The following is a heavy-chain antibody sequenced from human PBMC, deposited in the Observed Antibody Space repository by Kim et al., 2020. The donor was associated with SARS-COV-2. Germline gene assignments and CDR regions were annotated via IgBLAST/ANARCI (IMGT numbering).Heavy chain of an antibody. CDR3: ARLGARAYHGSSGYYWGAFVI. J-gene: IGHJ3*02. V-gene: IGHV5-10-1*01. CDR2: IDPSDSYT. D-gene: IGHD3-22*01. CDR1: GYSFTSYW. Sequence: GESLKISCKGSGYSFTSYWISWVRQMPGKGLEWMGRIDPSDSYTNYSPSFQGHVPISADKSISTAYLQWSSLKASDTAMYYCARLGARAYHGSSGYYWGAFVIWGQRTMVSVSS.